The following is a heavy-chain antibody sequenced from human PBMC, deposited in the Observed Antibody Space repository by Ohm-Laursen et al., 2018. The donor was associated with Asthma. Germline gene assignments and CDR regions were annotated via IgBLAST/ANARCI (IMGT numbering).Heavy chain of an antibody. CDR2: ISTASTFI. CDR1: GYTFSRYS. J-gene: IGHJ5*02. D-gene: IGHD3-3*01. CDR3: ARAGVTFWRNVNWFDP. V-gene: IGHV3-21*01. Sequence: SLRLSCTASGYTFSRYSIHWVRQVPGKGLEWVASISTASTFIYYADSVRGRFTTSRDNAKNSVYLQMNSLRAEDTALYYCARAGVTFWRNVNWFDPWGQGTLVTVSS.